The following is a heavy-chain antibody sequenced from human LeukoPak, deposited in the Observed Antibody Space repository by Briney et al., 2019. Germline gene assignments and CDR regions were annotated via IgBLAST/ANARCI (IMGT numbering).Heavy chain of an antibody. CDR1: GFLFRNYW. CDR2: IKEDGSIK. J-gene: IGHJ4*02. Sequence: GGSLRLSCAASGFLFRNYWMSWVRQAPGKGLEWVANIKEDGSIKYYVDSVKGRFAISRDTAKNSVYLQMNSLRGEDTGIYFCARIGYRSSSFDYWGQGILVTVSS. D-gene: IGHD6-6*01. V-gene: IGHV3-7*01. CDR3: ARIGYRSSSFDY.